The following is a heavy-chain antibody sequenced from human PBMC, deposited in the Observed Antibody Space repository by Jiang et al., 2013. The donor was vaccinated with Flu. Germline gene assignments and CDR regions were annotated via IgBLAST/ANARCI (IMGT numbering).Heavy chain of an antibody. CDR3: ARHVPYHDILTGSYYYYYMDV. CDR1: GDSISSNNYY. J-gene: IGHJ6*03. CDR2: FYYSGST. Sequence: GSGLVKPSETLSLTCTVSGDSISSNNYYWGWIRQPPGKGLEWIGSFYYSGSTYYNPSLKSRVTISVDTSKNQFSLKLSSVTAADTAVYYCARHVPYHDILTGSYYYYYMDVWGKGTTVTVSS. V-gene: IGHV4-39*07. D-gene: IGHD3-9*01.